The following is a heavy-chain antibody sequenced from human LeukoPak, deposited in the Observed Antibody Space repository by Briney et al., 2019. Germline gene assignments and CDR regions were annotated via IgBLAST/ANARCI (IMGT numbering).Heavy chain of an antibody. CDR3: ARDRYFGSGRYNYFDF. J-gene: IGHJ4*02. V-gene: IGHV3-30-3*01. CDR1: GFTFSRYT. D-gene: IGHD3-10*01. Sequence: GGSLRLSCAASGFTFSRYTIHWVRQAPGKGLEWVAVISYDGNNKDYADSVKGRFTTSRDNSMNTLYLQMNSLRDEDTAVYYCARDRYFGSGRYNYFDFWGQGTLVTVSS. CDR2: ISYDGNNK.